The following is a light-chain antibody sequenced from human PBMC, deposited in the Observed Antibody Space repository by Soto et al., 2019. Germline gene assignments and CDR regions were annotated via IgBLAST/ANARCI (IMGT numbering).Light chain of an antibody. Sequence: QSVLTQPPSASGTPGQRVTISCSGGSYNVGKNLVYWYQQRPGTAPKLIIFKNNQRPSGVPDRFSGSNSGSSASLAIGGLRSEDEADYFCAAWDDSLSAWVFGGGTKLTVL. J-gene: IGLJ3*02. CDR2: KNN. V-gene: IGLV1-47*01. CDR1: SYNVGKNL. CDR3: AAWDDSLSAWV.